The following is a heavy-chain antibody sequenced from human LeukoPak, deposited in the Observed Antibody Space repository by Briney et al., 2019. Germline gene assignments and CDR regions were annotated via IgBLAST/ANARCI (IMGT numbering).Heavy chain of an antibody. CDR2: IYYSGST. D-gene: IGHD3-22*01. CDR3: ARGGLLYDSSGYCDT. V-gene: IGHV4-59*07. Sequence: SDTLSLTCSASGGSIKSNYWNWFRQTPGKGLEWMGDIYYSGSTTYNPSLKRRVTISVDTSKNEFSLEVRSVTAADTAVYYCARGGLLYDSSGYCDTWGQGTLVTVSS. CDR1: GGSIKSNY. J-gene: IGHJ5*02.